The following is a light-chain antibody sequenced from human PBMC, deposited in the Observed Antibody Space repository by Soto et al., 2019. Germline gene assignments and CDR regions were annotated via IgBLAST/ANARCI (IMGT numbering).Light chain of an antibody. V-gene: IGLV1-44*01. J-gene: IGLJ2*01. Sequence: QSVLTQPPSASGTPGQRVTISCSGSSSNIGCNSVNWYQQVPGTAPKLLIYSTNQRPSGVPDRFSGSKSDTSASLAISGLQSEDEADYYCAAWDDSLNGEVVFGGGTKLTVL. CDR3: AAWDDSLNGEVV. CDR1: SSNIGCNS. CDR2: STN.